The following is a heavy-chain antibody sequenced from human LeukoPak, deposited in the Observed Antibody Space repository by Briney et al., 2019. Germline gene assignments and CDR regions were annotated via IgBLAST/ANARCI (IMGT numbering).Heavy chain of an antibody. J-gene: IGHJ3*01. CDR2: IYYSGST. D-gene: IGHD2-21*02. Sequence: SETLSLTCTVSGASISSTTYYWGWIRQPPRKGLEWIASIYYSGSTYYNPSLKSRVTISVDTSKNQLSLRLSAVTAADTAVYYCARHGPVVTATDAFDLWGQGTMVTVSS. V-gene: IGHV4-39*01. CDR3: ARHGPVVTATDAFDL. CDR1: GASISSTTYY.